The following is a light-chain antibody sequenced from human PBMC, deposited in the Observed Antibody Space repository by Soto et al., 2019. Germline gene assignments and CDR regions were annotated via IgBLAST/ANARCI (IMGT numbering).Light chain of an antibody. CDR2: GAS. CDR3: QQYGSSPT. V-gene: IGKV3-20*01. J-gene: IGKJ5*01. CDR1: QSVSSSY. Sequence: EIVLTQSPGTLSLSKGERATLSCRASQSVSSSYLAWYQQKPGQAPRLLSYGASSMATGIPDRFSGSVSGSDFTLTIIILEPEDFAVYYCQQYGSSPTFGLGTRLEIK.